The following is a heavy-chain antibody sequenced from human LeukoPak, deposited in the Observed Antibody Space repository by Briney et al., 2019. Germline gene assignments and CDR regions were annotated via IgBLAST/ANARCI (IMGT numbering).Heavy chain of an antibody. Sequence: GGSLRLSCAASGFTFSSYGMHWVRQAPGKGLEWVAFIRYDGSNKYYADSVKGRFTISRDNSKNTLYLQMNSLRAEDTAVYYCAKDRRKAITIFGVDPHWWGQGTLDTVSS. CDR1: GFTFSSYG. J-gene: IGHJ4*02. D-gene: IGHD3-3*01. V-gene: IGHV3-30*02. CDR2: IRYDGSNK. CDR3: AKDRRKAITIFGVDPHW.